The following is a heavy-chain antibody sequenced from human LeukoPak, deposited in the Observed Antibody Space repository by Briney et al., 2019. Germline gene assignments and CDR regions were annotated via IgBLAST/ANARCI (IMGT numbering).Heavy chain of an antibody. J-gene: IGHJ4*02. Sequence: ASVKVSCKASGHTFTGYYMHWVRQAPGQGLEWMGWINPNSGGTKYAQKFQGRVTLTKDTSINTAYMELSRLTSDDTAVYYCARASGWYSSGYWGQGILVTVSP. CDR3: ARASGWYSSGY. D-gene: IGHD6-19*01. V-gene: IGHV1-2*02. CDR1: GHTFTGYY. CDR2: INPNSGGT.